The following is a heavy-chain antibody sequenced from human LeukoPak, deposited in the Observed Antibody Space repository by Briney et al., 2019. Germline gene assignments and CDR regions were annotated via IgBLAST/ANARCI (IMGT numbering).Heavy chain of an antibody. CDR3: ARQGKTDGSQYFQH. CDR1: GGSISSSDHY. CDR2: IYYSGST. Sequence: SETLSLTCTVSGGSISSSDHYWGWIRQPPGKGLEWIGSIYYSGSTYYNPSLKSRVTISVDTSKSQFSLKVNSVTAADTAVYYCARQGKTDGSQYFQHWGQGTLVTVSS. J-gene: IGHJ1*01. V-gene: IGHV4-39*01. D-gene: IGHD2-15*01.